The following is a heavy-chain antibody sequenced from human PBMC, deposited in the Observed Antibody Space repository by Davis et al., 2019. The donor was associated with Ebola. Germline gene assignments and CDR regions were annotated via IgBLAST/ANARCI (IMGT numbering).Heavy chain of an antibody. V-gene: IGHV3-30*02. J-gene: IGHJ4*02. CDR3: ARDAVVPARGFFDY. Sequence: GESLKISCAASGFTFSNYAMHWVRQAPGKGLEWVAFIHYDGSKTYYADSVKGRFIISRDNSKNTLSLQMNSLRFEETAVYYCARDAVVPARGFFDYWGQGALVTVSS. CDR2: IHYDGSKT. CDR1: GFTFSNYA. D-gene: IGHD2-2*01.